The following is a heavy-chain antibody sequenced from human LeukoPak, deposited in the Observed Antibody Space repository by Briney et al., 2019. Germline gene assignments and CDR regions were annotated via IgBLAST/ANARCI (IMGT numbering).Heavy chain of an antibody. CDR3: ARGAQPFDN. J-gene: IGHJ4*02. V-gene: IGHV4-61*02. CDR2: IYTSGST. Sequence: PSETLSLTCTVSGGSISSGSYYWSWIRQPAGKGLEWIGRIYTSGSTNYNPSLKSRVTISVDTSKNQFSLKLSSVTAADTAVYYCARGAQPFDNWGQGTLVTVSS. CDR1: GGSISSGSYY. D-gene: IGHD1-1*01.